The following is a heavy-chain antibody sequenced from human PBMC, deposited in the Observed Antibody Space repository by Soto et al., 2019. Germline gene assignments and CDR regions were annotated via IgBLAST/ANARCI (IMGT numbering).Heavy chain of an antibody. CDR3: ANYGEDYFDY. CDR2: IYYSGST. V-gene: IGHV4-61*01. CDR1: GGSVSSGSYY. Sequence: QVQLQESGPGLVKPSETLSLTCTVSGGSVSSGSYYWSWIRQPPGKGLEWIGYIYYSGSTNYNPSLQSRVTISVDTSKNQFSLKLSSVTAADTAVYYCANYGEDYFDYWGQGTLVTVSS. J-gene: IGHJ4*02. D-gene: IGHD4-17*01.